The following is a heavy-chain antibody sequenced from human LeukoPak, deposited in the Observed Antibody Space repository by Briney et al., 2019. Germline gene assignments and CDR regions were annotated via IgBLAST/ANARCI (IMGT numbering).Heavy chain of an antibody. CDR3: ARDWEQLVRGGATDDY. Sequence: GGSLRLSCESSGFRFRLHSMTWVRQAAGKGLEWVSSVSGGADNSYYADSVKGRFTVSRDYSKNTLYLQMNSLRAEDTAVYYCARDWEQLVRGGATDDYWGQGTLVTVSS. CDR1: GFRFRLHS. V-gene: IGHV3-23*01. D-gene: IGHD6-6*01. J-gene: IGHJ4*02. CDR2: VSGGADNS.